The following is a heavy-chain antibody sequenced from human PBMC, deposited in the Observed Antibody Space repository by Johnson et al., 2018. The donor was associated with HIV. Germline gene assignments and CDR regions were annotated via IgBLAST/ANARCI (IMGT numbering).Heavy chain of an antibody. CDR2: ISGSGANT. J-gene: IGHJ3*01. CDR1: GFTFSNYA. D-gene: IGHD3-10*01. Sequence: VQLVESGGDLVQPGGSLRLSCAASGFTFSNYAMSWVRPAPGKALEWVSAISGSGANTDYADSVKGRFTISRDNSKNTLYLQMNSLRAEDTAVYYCARGGLLWFGHPADWGQGTMVTVSS. CDR3: ARGGLLWFGHPAD. V-gene: IGHV3-23*04.